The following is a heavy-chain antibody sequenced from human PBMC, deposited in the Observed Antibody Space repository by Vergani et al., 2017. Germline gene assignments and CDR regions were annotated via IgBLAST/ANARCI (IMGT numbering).Heavy chain of an antibody. CDR3: ARMGGYDEGDAFRIGYFNS. CDR1: GGSISSGDYY. CDR2: IYSTGST. D-gene: IGHD3-22*01. V-gene: IGHV4-31*03. J-gene: IGHJ4*02. Sequence: QVQLQESGPGLVKPSQTLSLPCTVSGGSISSGDYYWNWIRQHPGKGLERIGYIYSTGSTHHNPSLRRRINMSVDTSKNQFSLKLNSVTAAETAMYYCARMGGYDEGDAFRIGYFNSWGPGILVTVSS.